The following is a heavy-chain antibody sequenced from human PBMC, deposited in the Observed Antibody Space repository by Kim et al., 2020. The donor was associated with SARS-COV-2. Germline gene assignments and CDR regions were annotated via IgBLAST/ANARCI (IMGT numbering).Heavy chain of an antibody. V-gene: IGHV1-46*01. CDR3: ARSPSYDSGGYDYFDF. D-gene: IGHD3-22*01. J-gene: IGHJ4*02. Sequence: KFQGRVTMTRDTSTSTVYMELSSLRSEDTAVYYCARSPSYDSGGYDYFDFWGQGTLVTVSS.